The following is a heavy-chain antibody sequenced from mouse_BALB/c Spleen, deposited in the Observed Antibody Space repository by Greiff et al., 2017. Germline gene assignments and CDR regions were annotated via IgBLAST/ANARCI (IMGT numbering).Heavy chain of an antibody. CDR1: GFNIKDTY. V-gene: IGHV14-3*02. CDR2: IDPANGNT. Sequence: EVQLQQSGAELVKPGDSVKLSCTASGFNIKDTYMHWVKQRPEQGLEWIGRIDPANGNTKYDPKFQGKATITADTSSNTAYLQLSSLTSEDTAVYYCARIYYGNYLFAYWGQGTLVTVSA. D-gene: IGHD2-1*01. CDR3: ARIYYGNYLFAY. J-gene: IGHJ3*01.